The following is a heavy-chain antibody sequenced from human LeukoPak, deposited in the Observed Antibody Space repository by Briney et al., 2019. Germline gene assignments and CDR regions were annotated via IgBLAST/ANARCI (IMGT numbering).Heavy chain of an antibody. D-gene: IGHD3-16*01. Sequence: KPSQTLSLTCAVSGGSISSGGYSWSWIRQPPGKGLEWIGYIYHSGSTYYNPSLKSRVTISVDRSKNQFSLNLTSVTAADTAVYYCAGDTDDYSYMDVWGKGTTVTVSS. CDR3: AGDTDDYSYMDV. J-gene: IGHJ6*03. CDR2: IYHSGST. CDR1: GGSISSGGYS. V-gene: IGHV4-30-2*01.